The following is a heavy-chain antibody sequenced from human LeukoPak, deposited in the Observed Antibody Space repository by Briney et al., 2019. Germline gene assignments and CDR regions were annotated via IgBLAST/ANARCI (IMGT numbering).Heavy chain of an antibody. Sequence: GGSLRLSCAASGFTFSSYTMNWVRQAPGKGLEWVANIKADGSEKFYVDSVKGRFTISRDNAKNSLYLQMNSLRAEDTAVYYCARESSVVRGVITDFDYWGQGTLVTVSS. CDR1: GFTFSSYT. J-gene: IGHJ4*02. V-gene: IGHV3-7*01. CDR2: IKADGSEK. CDR3: ARESSVVRGVITDFDY. D-gene: IGHD3-10*01.